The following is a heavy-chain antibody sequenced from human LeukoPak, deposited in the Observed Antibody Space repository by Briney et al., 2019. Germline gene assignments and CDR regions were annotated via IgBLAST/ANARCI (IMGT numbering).Heavy chain of an antibody. Sequence: GASVKVSCKASGYTITDYYMHWVRQAPGQGLEWMGYINPNSGGTRYAQNFQGRVTMTRDTSTSTAYMELGRLTSDDTAVYYCARIGYGSGLFDAFDIWGQGTMVTVSS. V-gene: IGHV1-2*02. D-gene: IGHD3-10*01. J-gene: IGHJ3*02. CDR1: GYTITDYY. CDR3: ARIGYGSGLFDAFDI. CDR2: INPNSGGT.